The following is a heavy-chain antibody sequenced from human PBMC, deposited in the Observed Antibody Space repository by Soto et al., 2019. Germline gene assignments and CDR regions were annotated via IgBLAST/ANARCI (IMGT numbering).Heavy chain of an antibody. CDR3: ARATNWFDP. Sequence: SETLSLTCTVSGGSISSYYWSWIRQPPGKGLEWIGYIYYSGSTNYNPSLKSRVTISVDTSKNQFSLKLSSVTAADTAVYYCARATNWFDPWGQGTLVTVSS. CDR1: GGSISSYY. V-gene: IGHV4-59*01. CDR2: IYYSGST. J-gene: IGHJ5*02.